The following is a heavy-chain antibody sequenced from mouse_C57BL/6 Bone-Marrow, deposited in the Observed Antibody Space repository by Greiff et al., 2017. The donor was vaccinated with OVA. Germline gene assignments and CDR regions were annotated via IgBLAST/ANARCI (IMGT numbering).Heavy chain of an antibody. CDR2: INPSTGGT. J-gene: IGHJ3*01. Sequence: EVPRVESGPELVKPGASVKISCKASGYSFTGYYMNWVKQSPEKSLEWIGEINPSTGGTTYNQKFKAKATLTVDKSSSTAYMQLKSLTSEDSAVYYWARWDGYDWFAYWGQGTLVTVSA. D-gene: IGHD2-2*01. V-gene: IGHV1-42*01. CDR1: GYSFTGYY. CDR3: ARWDGYDWFAY.